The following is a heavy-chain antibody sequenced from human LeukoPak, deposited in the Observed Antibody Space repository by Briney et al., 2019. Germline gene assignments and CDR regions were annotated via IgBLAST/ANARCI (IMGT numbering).Heavy chain of an antibody. CDR2: IIPIFGTA. Sequence: SVKVSCKASGGTFSSYAISWVRQAPGQGLEWKGGIIPIFGTANYAQKFQGRVTITTDESTSTAYMELSSLRSEDTAVYYCARVGYCSSTSCYTFRFNYFDYWGQGTLVTVSS. J-gene: IGHJ4*02. CDR1: GGTFSSYA. CDR3: ARVGYCSSTSCYTFRFNYFDY. V-gene: IGHV1-69*05. D-gene: IGHD2-2*02.